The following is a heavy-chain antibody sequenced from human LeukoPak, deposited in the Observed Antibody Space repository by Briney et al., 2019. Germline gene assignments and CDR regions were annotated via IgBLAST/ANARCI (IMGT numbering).Heavy chain of an antibody. D-gene: IGHD3-3*01. V-gene: IGHV3-21*04. CDR3: ARDDRFLEWLLPGDY. CDR1: GFTFSSYS. CDR2: ISSSSSYI. J-gene: IGHJ4*02. Sequence: PGGSLRLSCAASGFTFSSYSMNWVRQAPGKGLEWVSSISSSSSYIYYAGSVKGRFTISRDNAKNSLYLQMNSLRAEDTAVYYCARDDRFLEWLLPGDYWGQGTLVTVSS.